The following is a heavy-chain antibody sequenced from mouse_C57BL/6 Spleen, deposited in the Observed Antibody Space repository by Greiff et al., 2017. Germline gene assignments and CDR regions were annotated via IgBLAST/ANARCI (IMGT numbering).Heavy chain of an antibody. D-gene: IGHD2-2*01. CDR1: GYTFTDYY. V-gene: IGHV1-26*01. CDR2: INPNNGGT. CDR3: ARGTMVTPAWFAD. J-gene: IGHJ3*01. Sequence: EVQLQQSGPELVKPGASVKISCKASGYTFTDYYMNWVKQSHGKSLEWIGDINPNNGGTSYNQKFKGKATLTVDKSSSTAYMELRSLTSEDSAVYYCARGTMVTPAWFADWGQGTLVTVSA.